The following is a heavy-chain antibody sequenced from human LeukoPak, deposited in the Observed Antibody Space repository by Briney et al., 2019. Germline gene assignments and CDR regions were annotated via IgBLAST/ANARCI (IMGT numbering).Heavy chain of an antibody. J-gene: IGHJ6*03. CDR2: INHSGST. CDR1: GGSFSGYY. V-gene: IGHV4-34*01. Sequence: SETLSLTCAVYGGSFSGYYWSWIRQPPGKGLEWIGEINHSGSTNYNPSLKSRVTISVDTSKNQFSLKLSSVTAADTAVYYCARQGGYYYYYMDVWGKGTTVTISS. CDR3: ARQGGYYYYYMDV.